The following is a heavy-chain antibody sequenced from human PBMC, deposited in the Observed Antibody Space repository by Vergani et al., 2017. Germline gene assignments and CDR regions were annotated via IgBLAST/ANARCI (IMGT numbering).Heavy chain of an antibody. CDR1: GGSFTSYH. J-gene: IGHJ6*03. D-gene: IGHD4-11*01. Sequence: QVQLQQWGGGLLKPSETLSLTCVVNGGSFTSYHWTWIRQSPGEGLEWVGDIDHTGRPDYNPSLKSRLPISGDNSRNQFSLTLNSVTATDTALYFCSRVNTETNGHLYYYYYMDVWGQGTAVTVS. V-gene: IGHV4-34*01. CDR3: SRVNTETNGHLYYYYYMDV. CDR2: IDHTGRP.